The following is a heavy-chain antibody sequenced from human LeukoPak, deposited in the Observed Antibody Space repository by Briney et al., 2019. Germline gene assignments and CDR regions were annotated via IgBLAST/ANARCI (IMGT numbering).Heavy chain of an antibody. CDR1: GGSISSSSYY. CDR3: ARCSGSYYGCSFDY. D-gene: IGHD1-26*01. Sequence: SETLSLTCTVSGGSISSSSYYWGWIRQPPGKGLEWIGSIYYSGSTYYNPSLKSRVTISVDTSKNQFSLKLSSVTAADTAVYYCARCSGSYYGCSFDYWGQGTLVTVSS. J-gene: IGHJ4*02. V-gene: IGHV4-39*07. CDR2: IYYSGST.